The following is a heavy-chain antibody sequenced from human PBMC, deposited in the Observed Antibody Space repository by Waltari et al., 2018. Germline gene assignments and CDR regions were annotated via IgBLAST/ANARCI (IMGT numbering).Heavy chain of an antibody. D-gene: IGHD4-17*01. Sequence: QAHLVLSGAELKKPGASVKVSCKASGYTFHAFYIHWVGQAPGQGPEWLGWINPHSGATRYARQFQGRVTLTADRAIDTAYMKLNSLKSDDTAMYYCAREGDYGSYFEFGGQGTLVTVSS. CDR3: AREGDYGSYFEF. CDR2: INPHSGAT. CDR1: GYTFHAFY. J-gene: IGHJ4*02. V-gene: IGHV1-2*02.